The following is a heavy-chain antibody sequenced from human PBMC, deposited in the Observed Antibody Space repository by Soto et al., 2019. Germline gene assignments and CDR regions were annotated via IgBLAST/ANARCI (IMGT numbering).Heavy chain of an antibody. J-gene: IGHJ3*02. CDR2: IVVGSGNT. V-gene: IGHV1-58*02. Sequence: ASVKVSCKASGFTFTSSAMQWVRQARGQRLEWIGWIVVGSGNTNYAQKFQERVSITRDMSTRTAYMELSSLRSEDTAVYYCARQGGLYSGSPGGGDAFDIWGQGTMVTVSS. CDR3: ARQGGLYSGSPGGGDAFDI. D-gene: IGHD1-26*01. CDR1: GFTFTSSA.